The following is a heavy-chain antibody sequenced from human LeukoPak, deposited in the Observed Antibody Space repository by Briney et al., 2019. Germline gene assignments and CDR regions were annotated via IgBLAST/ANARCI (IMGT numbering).Heavy chain of an antibody. CDR2: IYENGGTT. CDR1: GFTFRSHA. Sequence: GGSLRLSCVGSGFTFRSHAMSWVRQAPEKGLEFVSGIYENGGTTYYADSVKGRFSISRDNSKNTLYLQMNSLRAEDTAVYYCARAGYSSGYDILTGYYGGLNFDYWGQGTLVTVSS. CDR3: ARAGYSSGYDILTGYYGGLNFDY. J-gene: IGHJ4*02. D-gene: IGHD3-9*01. V-gene: IGHV3-23*01.